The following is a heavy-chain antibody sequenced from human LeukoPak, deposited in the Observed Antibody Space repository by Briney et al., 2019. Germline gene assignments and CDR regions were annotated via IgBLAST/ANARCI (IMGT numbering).Heavy chain of an antibody. V-gene: IGHV3-48*04. CDR1: GFPFSDYS. CDR3: ARDHNYAFDN. Sequence: QSGGSLRLSCTASGFPFSDYSMNWVRQAPGKGLEGISYIGISSGNTKYADSVKGRFTISADNARNSLYLQMNSLRVEDTAVYYCARDHNYAFDNWGQGTLVSVSS. D-gene: IGHD1-1*01. J-gene: IGHJ4*02. CDR2: IGISSGNT.